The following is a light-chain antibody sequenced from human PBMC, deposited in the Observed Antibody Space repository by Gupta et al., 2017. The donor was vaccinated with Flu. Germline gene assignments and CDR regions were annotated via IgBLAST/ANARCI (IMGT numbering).Light chain of an antibody. CDR2: DVS. CDR3: SSYTSTNTFYV. Sequence: QSALTQPASVSGSPGQSIHISCTGTSSDVGRSNSVSWYRQHPGKAPSLIIYDVSSRPSGVSSRFSGSKSGNTASLTISGLRAEDETDYYCSSYTSTNTFYVFGTGTKVTVL. J-gene: IGLJ1*01. CDR1: SSDVGRSNS. V-gene: IGLV2-14*01.